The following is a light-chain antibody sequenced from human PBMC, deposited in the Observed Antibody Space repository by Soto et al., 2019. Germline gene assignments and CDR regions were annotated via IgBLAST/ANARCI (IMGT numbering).Light chain of an antibody. CDR1: QSGLSRSYNKNY. CDR2: WAS. V-gene: IGKV4-1*01. J-gene: IGKJ5*01. Sequence: DVVITQSPDSLAVSLGEMATVNCKASQSGLSRSYNKNYLAWYQQKAGQTPKLVIRWASTREPGVPDRFSGSGSGTDFTLPISSLQAEDVAVYFCQQYYGTPITFGQGTRLEIK. CDR3: QQYYGTPIT.